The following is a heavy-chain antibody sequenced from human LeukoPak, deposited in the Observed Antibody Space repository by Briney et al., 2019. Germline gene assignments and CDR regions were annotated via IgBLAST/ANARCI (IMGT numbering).Heavy chain of an antibody. CDR3: AKARYSGHRLAYFDY. Sequence: PGGSLRLSCAASGFTVSSNYMSWVRQAPGKGLEWVSVIYSGGSTYYADSVKGRFTISRDNSKNTLYLQMNSLRAEDTAVYYCAKARYSGHRLAYFDYWGQGTLVTVSS. CDR2: IYSGGST. CDR1: GFTVSSNY. J-gene: IGHJ4*02. V-gene: IGHV3-53*01. D-gene: IGHD5-12*01.